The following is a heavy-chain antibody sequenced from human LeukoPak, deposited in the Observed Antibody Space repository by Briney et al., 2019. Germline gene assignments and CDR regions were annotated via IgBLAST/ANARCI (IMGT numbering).Heavy chain of an antibody. CDR2: IYTSGST. CDR1: GGSISSGSYY. V-gene: IGHV4-61*02. Sequence: SQTLSLTCTVSGGSISSGSYYWSWIRQPAGKGLEWIGRIYTSGSTNYNPSLKSRVTISVDTSKNQFSLKLSSVTAADTAVYYCARSYSAYDILTGYYSYYYYGMDVWGQGTTVTVSS. CDR3: ARSYSAYDILTGYYSYYYYGMDV. J-gene: IGHJ6*02. D-gene: IGHD3-9*01.